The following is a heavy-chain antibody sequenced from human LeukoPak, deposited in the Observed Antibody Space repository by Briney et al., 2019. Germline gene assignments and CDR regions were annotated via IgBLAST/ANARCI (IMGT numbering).Heavy chain of an antibody. D-gene: IGHD4-11*01. Sequence: SETLSLTCTVSGGSISSGSYYWSWIRQPAGKGLEWIGRIYTSGNTNYNPSLKSRVTISVGTSKNQFSLKLSSVTAADTAVYYCARDRDDYSNYGLFDPWGQGTLVTVSS. CDR2: IYTSGNT. CDR3: ARDRDDYSNYGLFDP. V-gene: IGHV4-61*02. CDR1: GGSISSGSYY. J-gene: IGHJ5*02.